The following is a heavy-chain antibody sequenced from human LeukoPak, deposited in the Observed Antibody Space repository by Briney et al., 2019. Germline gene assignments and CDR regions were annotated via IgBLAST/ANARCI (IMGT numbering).Heavy chain of an antibody. J-gene: IGHJ5*01. CDR3: AKNLFFCYNCLCFGS. D-gene: IGHD3-10*01. CDR1: GFTVSSNY. V-gene: IGHV3-53*05. CDR2: IYSGGST. Sequence: GGSLRLSCAASGFTVSSNYMSWVRQAPGKGLEWVSVIYSGGSTYYADSVKGRFTISRDNSENTLYLQMNSLRAEETAVYYCAKNLFFCYNCLCFGSWGQGTLVTGSS.